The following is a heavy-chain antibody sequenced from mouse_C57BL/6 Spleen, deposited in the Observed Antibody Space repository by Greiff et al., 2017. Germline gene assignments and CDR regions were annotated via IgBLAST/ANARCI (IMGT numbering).Heavy chain of an antibody. V-gene: IGHV1-76*01. D-gene: IGHD2-4*01. Sequence: QVQLQQSGAELVRPGASVKLSCKASGYTFTDYYINWVKQRPGQGLEWIARIYPGSGNTYYNEKFKGKATLTAEKSSSTAYMQLSSLTSEDSAVYFCARTIDYNYAMDYWGQGTSVTVSS. CDR2: IYPGSGNT. J-gene: IGHJ4*01. CDR1: GYTFTDYY. CDR3: ARTIDYNYAMDY.